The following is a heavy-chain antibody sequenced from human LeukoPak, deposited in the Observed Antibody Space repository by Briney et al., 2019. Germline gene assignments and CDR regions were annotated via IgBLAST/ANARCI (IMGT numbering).Heavy chain of an antibody. CDR2: IIPIFGTA. Sequence: SVKVSCKASGGTFSSYAISWVRQAPGQGLEWMGGIIPIFGTANYAQKFQGRVTITADKSTSTAYMELSSLRSEDTAVYYCARDLKPGIAVAGRFDPWGQGTLVTVSS. CDR3: ARDLKPGIAVAGRFDP. J-gene: IGHJ5*02. CDR1: GGTFSSYA. V-gene: IGHV1-69*06. D-gene: IGHD6-19*01.